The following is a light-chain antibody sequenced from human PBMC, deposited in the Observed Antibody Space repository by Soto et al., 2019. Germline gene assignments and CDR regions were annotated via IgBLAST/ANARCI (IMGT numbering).Light chain of an antibody. Sequence: QSVLTQPASVSGSPGQSITISCTGSSNDVATYDFVSWYQQHPGKVPKLIIYEVSNRPSGVSNRFSGSKSGNTASLTITGLQAEDEADYYCISYTFSSTWVFGGGTKLTVL. CDR2: EVS. CDR3: ISYTFSSTWV. CDR1: SNDVATYDF. J-gene: IGLJ3*02. V-gene: IGLV2-14*01.